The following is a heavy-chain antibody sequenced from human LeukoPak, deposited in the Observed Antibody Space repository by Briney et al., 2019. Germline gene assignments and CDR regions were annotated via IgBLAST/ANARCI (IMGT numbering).Heavy chain of an antibody. CDR1: GFTFSSYS. D-gene: IGHD1-26*01. Sequence: AGGSLRLSCAASGFTFSSYSMNWVRQAPGKGLEWVSSISSSSSYIYYADSVKGRFTISRDNAKNSLYLQMNSLRAEDTAVYYCARDRWELSSIDYWGQGTLVTVSS. CDR3: ARDRWELSSIDY. V-gene: IGHV3-21*01. CDR2: ISSSSSYI. J-gene: IGHJ4*02.